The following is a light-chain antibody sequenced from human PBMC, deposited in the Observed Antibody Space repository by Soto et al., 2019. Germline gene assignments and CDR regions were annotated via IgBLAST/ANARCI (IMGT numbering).Light chain of an antibody. CDR3: QQYGSSPWT. CDR2: GAS. V-gene: IGKV3-20*01. Sequence: IVLMRSPGTLYLSPWERAKLSCRASQSVSSRLAWYQQRPGQAPRLLISGASSRATGIPDRFSGSGSGTDFTLTISRLEPEDFAVYYCQQYGSSPWTFGHGSEVDIK. J-gene: IGKJ1*01. CDR1: QSVSSR.